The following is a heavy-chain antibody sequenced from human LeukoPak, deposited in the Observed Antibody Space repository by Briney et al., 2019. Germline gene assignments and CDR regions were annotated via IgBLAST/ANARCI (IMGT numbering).Heavy chain of an antibody. J-gene: IGHJ4*02. V-gene: IGHV1-2*04. CDR3: ARAAQPCTNGVCYTSYRMGY. CDR1: GYTFTGYY. D-gene: IGHD2-8*01. CDR2: INPNSGGT. Sequence: ASVKVSCKASGYTFTGYYMHWVRQAPGQGLEWMGWINPNSGGTNYAQKFQGWVTMTRDTSISTAYMELSRLRSDDTAVYYCARAAQPCTNGVCYTSYRMGYWGQGTLVTVSS.